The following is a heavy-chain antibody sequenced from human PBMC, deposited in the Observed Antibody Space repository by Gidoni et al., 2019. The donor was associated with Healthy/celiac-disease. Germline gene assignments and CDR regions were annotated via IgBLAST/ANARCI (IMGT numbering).Heavy chain of an antibody. D-gene: IGHD4-17*01. V-gene: IGHV5-51*01. CDR3: ATKTLYGDYALDY. CDR2: IDPGDSDT. CDR1: GYSFTSYW. J-gene: IGHJ4*02. Sequence: EVQLVQSGAEVTKPGASLQISCTGSGYSFTSYWIGWVRPMPGKGLEWMGIIDPGDSDTRYGPSFQGQVTISADKSISTAYLQWSSLKASDTAMYYCATKTLYGDYALDYWGQGTLVTVSS.